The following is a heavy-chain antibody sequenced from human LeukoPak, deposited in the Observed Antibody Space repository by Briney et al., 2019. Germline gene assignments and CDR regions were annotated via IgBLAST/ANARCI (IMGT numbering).Heavy chain of an antibody. Sequence: GGSLRLSCAASGFTFSSYAMSWVRQAPGKGLEWVSAISGSGGSTYYADSVKGRFTISRDNSKNTLYLQMNSLRAEDTAAYYCAKGSRLGDPLYCSGGSCYGLFDYWGQGTLVTVSS. V-gene: IGHV3-23*01. CDR2: ISGSGGST. J-gene: IGHJ4*02. CDR1: GFTFSSYA. CDR3: AKGSRLGDPLYCSGGSCYGLFDY. D-gene: IGHD2-15*01.